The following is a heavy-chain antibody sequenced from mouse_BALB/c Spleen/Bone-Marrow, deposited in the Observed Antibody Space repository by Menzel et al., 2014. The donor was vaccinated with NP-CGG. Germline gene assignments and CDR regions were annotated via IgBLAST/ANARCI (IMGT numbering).Heavy chain of an antibody. CDR2: INPSNGRA. Sequence: QVHVKQSGAEVVKPGASVRLSCKTSGYTFXNYWMHWVKQRPGQGLEWIGDINPSNGRATYSEKFKSKATLTVDTSSSTAYMQLSSLTSEDSAVYYCARYYNYYFDVWGAGTTVTVSS. CDR1: GYTFXNYW. CDR3: ARYYNYYFDV. D-gene: IGHD1-1*01. V-gene: IGHV1S81*02. J-gene: IGHJ1*01.